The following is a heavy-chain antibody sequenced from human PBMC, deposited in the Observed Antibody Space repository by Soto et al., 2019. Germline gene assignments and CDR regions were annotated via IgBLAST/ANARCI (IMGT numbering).Heavy chain of an antibody. CDR1: DGSMRSGGYY. Sequence: QLRLQESGPGLVEPSQTLSLICSVSDGSMRSGGYYWTWIRQLPGKGLQWIGFIHYSGATLYSPSLKSRVSISMQMSNNQFSLRLDSVTAADTAIYYCPRGKDKYDSVYCHHWGQGTPVTVSS. CDR3: PRGKDKYDSVYCHH. V-gene: IGHV4-31*03. D-gene: IGHD3-9*01. J-gene: IGHJ4*02. CDR2: IHYSGAT.